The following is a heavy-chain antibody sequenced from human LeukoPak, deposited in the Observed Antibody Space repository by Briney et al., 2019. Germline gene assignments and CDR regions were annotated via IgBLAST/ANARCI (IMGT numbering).Heavy chain of an antibody. CDR3: ARHKRDSSGYVIEY. J-gene: IGHJ4*02. V-gene: IGHV5-51*01. CDR1: GYSFTSYW. CDR2: VYPGDSDT. Sequence: GESLKISWKGSGYSFTSYWIGWVRQMPGKGLEWMGIVYPGDSDTRYSPSFQGQVTISADKSIRTAYLQWSSLKASDTAMYYCARHKRDSSGYVIEYWGQGTLVTVSS. D-gene: IGHD3-22*01.